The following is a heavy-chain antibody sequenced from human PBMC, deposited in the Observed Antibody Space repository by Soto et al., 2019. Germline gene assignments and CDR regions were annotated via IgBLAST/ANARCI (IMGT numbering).Heavy chain of an antibody. CDR2: ISYDGSDK. D-gene: IGHD6-13*01. CDR1: GLTCSRSG. CDR3: AKDMGRVAAGTCDY. V-gene: IGHV3-30*18. Sequence: QEQLVESGGGVVQPGRSLRLSCAASGLTCSRSGMHWVRQAPGKGLEWVALISYDGSDKYYANSVKGRFTISRDNSKNTLYLQMNSLRPEDTAVYNCAKDMGRVAAGTCDYWGQGTLVTVSS. J-gene: IGHJ4*02.